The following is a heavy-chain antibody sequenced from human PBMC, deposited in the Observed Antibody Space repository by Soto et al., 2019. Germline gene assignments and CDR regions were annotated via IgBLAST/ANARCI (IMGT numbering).Heavy chain of an antibody. D-gene: IGHD6-6*01. CDR2: ISSSSFSI. Sequence: EVQLVESGGGLVKPGGSLRLSCAASGFTFSSYSMNWVRQAPGKGLEWVSSISSSSFSINYADSVKGRFSISRDNAQNSLHLQMNNLRAEETAVYYCARNESSNIYGMDVWGQGTTVTASS. CDR3: ARNESSNIYGMDV. J-gene: IGHJ6*02. V-gene: IGHV3-21*01. CDR1: GFTFSSYS.